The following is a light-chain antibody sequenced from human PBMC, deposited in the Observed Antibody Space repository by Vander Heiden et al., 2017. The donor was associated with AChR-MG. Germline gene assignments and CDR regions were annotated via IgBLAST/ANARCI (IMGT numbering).Light chain of an antibody. CDR2: DDS. Sequence: SSVLTQPPSVSVAPGKTARITCGGNNIGSKSVHWYQQKPGQAPVLVVYDDSDRPSGIPERFSGSNSGNTATLTISRIEAGDEADYYWQVWDSSSDHPVFGGGTKLTVL. CDR1: NIGSKS. J-gene: IGLJ3*02. V-gene: IGLV3-21*03. CDR3: QVWDSSSDHPV.